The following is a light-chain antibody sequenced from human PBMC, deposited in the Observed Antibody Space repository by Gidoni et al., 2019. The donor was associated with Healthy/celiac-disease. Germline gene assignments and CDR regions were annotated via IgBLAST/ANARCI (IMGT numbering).Light chain of an antibody. CDR3: SSYTSSSTV. CDR1: SSDVGGYNY. J-gene: IGLJ2*01. V-gene: IGLV2-14*01. Sequence: QSALTQPASVSGSPGQSITLSCTGTSSDVGGYNYVPWYQQHPGKAPKLMIYEVSNRPSGVPDRFSGSKSGNTASLTISGLQAEDEADYYCSSYTSSSTVFGGGTKLTVL. CDR2: EVS.